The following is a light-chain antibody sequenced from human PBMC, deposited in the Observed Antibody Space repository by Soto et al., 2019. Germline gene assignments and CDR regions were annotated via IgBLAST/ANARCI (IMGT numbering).Light chain of an antibody. Sequence: DIVMTQSPDSLAVSLGERATINCKSSQSVLYSSNNKNYLAWYQQKPGKPPKVLIYWASTRESGVPDRFSGSGSGTDFTLTISSLQAEDVAVYYCQQYYGNPPSFGPGTKVDLK. CDR3: QQYYGNPPS. CDR1: QSVLYSSNNKNY. V-gene: IGKV4-1*01. CDR2: WAS. J-gene: IGKJ3*01.